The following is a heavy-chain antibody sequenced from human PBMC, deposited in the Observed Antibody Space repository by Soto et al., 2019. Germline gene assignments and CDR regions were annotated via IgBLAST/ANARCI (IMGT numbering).Heavy chain of an antibody. J-gene: IGHJ3*02. CDR1: GGTFSSYA. D-gene: IGHD3-22*01. V-gene: IGHV1-69*01. Sequence: QVQLVQSGAEVKKPGSSVKVSCKASGGTFSSYAISWVRQAPGQGLEWMGGIIPIFGTANYAQKFQGRVTITADESTITAYMELSSLRSEDTAVYYCARDLGGYYYDSSGYLANRAFDIWCQGTMVTVSS. CDR2: IIPIFGTA. CDR3: ARDLGGYYYDSSGYLANRAFDI.